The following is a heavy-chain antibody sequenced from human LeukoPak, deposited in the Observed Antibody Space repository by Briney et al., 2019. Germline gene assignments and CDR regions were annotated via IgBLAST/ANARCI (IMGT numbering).Heavy chain of an antibody. CDR1: GGSISSGGYS. Sequence: SETLSLTCAVSGGSISSGGYSWSWIRQPPGKGLEWIGYFYHSGSTYYNPSLKSRVTISVDRSKNQFSLKLSSVTAADTAVYYCARVTMPPGGWGNRRYYFDYWGQGTLVTVSS. V-gene: IGHV4-30-2*01. CDR3: ARVTMPPGGWGNRRYYFDY. J-gene: IGHJ4*02. CDR2: FYHSGST. D-gene: IGHD2-2*01.